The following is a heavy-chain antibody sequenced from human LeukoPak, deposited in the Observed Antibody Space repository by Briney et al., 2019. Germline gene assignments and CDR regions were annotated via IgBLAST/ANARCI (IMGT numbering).Heavy chain of an antibody. J-gene: IGHJ4*02. V-gene: IGHV4-34*01. CDR2: INHSGST. CDR3: ARAASVRGWHVAY. D-gene: IGHD6-19*01. Sequence: SETLSLTCAVYGGSFSGYYWSWIRQPPGKGLEWIGEINHSGSTNYNPSLKSRVTISVDTSKNQFSLKLSSVTAADTAVYYCARAASVRGWHVAYWGQGTLVTVSS. CDR1: GGSFSGYY.